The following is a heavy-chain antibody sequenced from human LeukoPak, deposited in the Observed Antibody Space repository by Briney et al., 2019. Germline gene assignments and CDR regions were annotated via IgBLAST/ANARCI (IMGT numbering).Heavy chain of an antibody. V-gene: IGHV3-53*01. CDR2: IYSGGST. CDR3: ARDGCSGGSCYSYYYGMDV. CDR1: GFTVSSYF. Sequence: GGSLRLSCAASGFTVSSYFMSWVRQAPGKGLEWVSVIYSGGSTYYADSVKGRFTISRDNSKNTLYLQMNSLRAEDTAVYYCARDGCSGGSCYSYYYGMDVWGQGTTVTVPS. J-gene: IGHJ6*02. D-gene: IGHD2-15*01.